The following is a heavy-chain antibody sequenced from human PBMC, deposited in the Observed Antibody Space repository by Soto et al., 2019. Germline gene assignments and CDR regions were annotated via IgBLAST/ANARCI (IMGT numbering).Heavy chain of an antibody. D-gene: IGHD2-15*01. Sequence: GASVKVSCKASGYTFTSYAIHWVRQAPGQRLEWMGWINTGNDNTKYSQKFQGRVIITRDTSASTAYVDLSSLRSEDTAVYYCARAFCGGDRCFSGFDFWGQGTLVTVSA. V-gene: IGHV1-3*04. CDR1: GYTFTSYA. CDR2: INTGNDNT. CDR3: ARAFCGGDRCFSGFDF. J-gene: IGHJ4*02.